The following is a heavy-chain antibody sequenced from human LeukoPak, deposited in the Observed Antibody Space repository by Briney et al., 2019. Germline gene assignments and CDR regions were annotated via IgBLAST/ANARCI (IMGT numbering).Heavy chain of an antibody. CDR2: IKQDGSEK. CDR3: AREWLAFDY. CDR1: GFTFSGYY. Sequence: GGSLRLSCAASGFTFSGYYMSWVRQAPGKGLEWVANIKQDGSEKYYVDSVKGRFTISRDNAKNSLYLQMNSLRAEDTAVYYCAREWLAFDYWGQGTLVTVSS. V-gene: IGHV3-7*01. D-gene: IGHD6-19*01. J-gene: IGHJ4*02.